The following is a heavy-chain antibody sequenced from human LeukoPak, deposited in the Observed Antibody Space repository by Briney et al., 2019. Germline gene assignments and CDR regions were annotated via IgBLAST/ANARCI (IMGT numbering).Heavy chain of an antibody. CDR3: ARDKDFNIQSPDY. V-gene: IGHV1-24*01. D-gene: IGHD2/OR15-2a*01. CDR2: FDPEAGGS. CDR1: GYTLTEFS. Sequence: ASVKVSCKVSGYTLTEFSMHWVRQAPGKGLEWMGGFDPEAGGSIYAQKFQGRVTMTEDTSTDTAYMELSSLRSEDTAVYYCARDKDFNIQSPDYWGQGTLVTVSS. J-gene: IGHJ4*02.